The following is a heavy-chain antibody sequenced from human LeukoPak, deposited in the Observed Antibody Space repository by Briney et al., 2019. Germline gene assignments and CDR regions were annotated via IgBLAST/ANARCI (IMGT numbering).Heavy chain of an antibody. V-gene: IGHV4-4*02. CDR3: ARSPIDFGAFDI. Sequence: SETLSLTCAVSGGSISSSNWWSWVRQPPGKGLEWIGEIYHSGSTNHNPSLKSRVTISVDKSKNQFSLKLSSVTAADTAVYYCARSPIDFGAFDIWGQGTMVTVSS. CDR2: IYHSGST. CDR1: GGSISSSNW. D-gene: IGHD4-17*01. J-gene: IGHJ3*02.